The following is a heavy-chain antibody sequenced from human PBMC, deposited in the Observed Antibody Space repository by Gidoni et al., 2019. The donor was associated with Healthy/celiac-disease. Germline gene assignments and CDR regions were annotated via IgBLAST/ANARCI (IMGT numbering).Heavy chain of an antibody. Sequence: QVQLVQSGAEVKKPGASVKVSCKASGVTFSSYALSWVRQAPGQGLEWMGGIIPIFGTANYAQKFQGRVTITADESTSTAYMELSSLRSEDTAVYYCARGYYYDFWSGYYPYYFDYWGQGTLVTVSS. D-gene: IGHD3-3*01. J-gene: IGHJ4*02. CDR2: IIPIFGTA. CDR1: GVTFSSYA. CDR3: ARGYYYDFWSGYYPYYFDY. V-gene: IGHV1-69*01.